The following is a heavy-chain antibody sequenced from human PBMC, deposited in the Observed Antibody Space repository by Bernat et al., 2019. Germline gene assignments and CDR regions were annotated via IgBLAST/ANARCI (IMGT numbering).Heavy chain of an antibody. J-gene: IGHJ5*02. CDR3: TRVGPYCGGDCYDNWFDP. D-gene: IGHD2-21*02. Sequence: EVQLVESGGGLVQPGRSLRLSCTASGFTFGDYAMSWFRQAPGKGLEWVGFIRNKAYGGTTEYAASVKGRFTISRDDSKSIAYLQMNSLKTEDTAVYYCTRVGPYCGGDCYDNWFDPWGQGTLVTVSS. CDR2: IRNKAYGGTT. CDR1: GFTFGDYA. V-gene: IGHV3-49*03.